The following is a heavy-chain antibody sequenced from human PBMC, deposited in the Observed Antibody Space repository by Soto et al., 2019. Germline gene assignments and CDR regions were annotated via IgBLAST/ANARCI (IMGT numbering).Heavy chain of an antibody. CDR3: ARGYNWNYRRDGMGMDV. CDR2: ISAYNGNT. J-gene: IGHJ6*02. Sequence: QVQLVQSGAEVKKPGASVKVSCKTSGYTFTGYGISWVRQAPGQGLEWMGWISAYNGNTNYAQKLQGRVTMTTDTSTSTAYMELRSLRSDDTAVYYCARGYNWNYRRDGMGMDVWGQGTTVTVSS. D-gene: IGHD1-7*01. CDR1: GYTFTGYG. V-gene: IGHV1-18*04.